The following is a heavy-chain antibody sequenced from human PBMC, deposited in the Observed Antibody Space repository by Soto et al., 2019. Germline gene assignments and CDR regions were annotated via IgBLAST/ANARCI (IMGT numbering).Heavy chain of an antibody. CDR2: IIPIFGTA. V-gene: IGHV1-69*06. D-gene: IGHD2-8*01. CDR1: GGTFSSYA. J-gene: IGHJ3*02. CDR3: ARVTAGYCTNGVCYTGMSGAFDI. Sequence: ASVKVSCKASGGTFSSYAISWVRQAPGQGLEWKGGIIPIFGTANYAQKFQGRVTITADKSTSTAYMELSSLRSEDTAVYYCARVTAGYCTNGVCYTGMSGAFDIWGQGTMVTVSS.